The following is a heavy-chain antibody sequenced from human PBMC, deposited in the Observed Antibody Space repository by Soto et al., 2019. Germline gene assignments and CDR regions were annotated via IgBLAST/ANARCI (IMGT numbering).Heavy chain of an antibody. J-gene: IGHJ4*02. CDR2: ISSSGSTI. V-gene: IGHV3-11*01. Sequence: PGGSLRLSCAVSGFTFSDYYMSWIRQAPGKGLEWVSYISSSGSTIYYADSVKDRFTISRDNAKNSLYLQMNSLRAEDMAVYYCARVDDSSGFPQYYFDYWGQGTLVTVSS. CDR3: ARVDDSSGFPQYYFDY. D-gene: IGHD3-22*01. CDR1: GFTFSDYY.